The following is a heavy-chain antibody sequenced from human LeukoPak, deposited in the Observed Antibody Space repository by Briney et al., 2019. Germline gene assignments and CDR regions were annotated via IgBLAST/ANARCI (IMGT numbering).Heavy chain of an antibody. D-gene: IGHD3-22*01. J-gene: IGHJ4*02. CDR1: GDSVSSNSAA. CDR3: ARLGGDSSGYYLPPYFDY. V-gene: IGHV6-1*01. CDR2: TYYRSKWYT. Sequence: SQTLSLTCAISGDSVSSNSAAWNWIRQSPSRGLEWLGRTYYRSKWYTDYAVFVKSRISINPDTSKNQFSLQLNSVTPEDTAMYYCARLGGDSSGYYLPPYFDYWGQGTLVTVSS.